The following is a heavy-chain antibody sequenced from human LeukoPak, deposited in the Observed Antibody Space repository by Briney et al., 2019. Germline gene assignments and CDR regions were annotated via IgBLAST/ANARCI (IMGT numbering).Heavy chain of an antibody. Sequence: GGSLRLSCAASGFTFSSYGVHWVRQAPGKGLEWVAVIWYDGSNKYYADSVKGRFTISRDNSKNTLYLQMNSLRAEDTAVYYCARDFQEYYYGSGSYQFPWGQGTLVAVSS. CDR1: GFTFSSYG. CDR2: IWYDGSNK. D-gene: IGHD3-10*01. CDR3: ARDFQEYYYGSGSYQFP. V-gene: IGHV3-33*01. J-gene: IGHJ5*02.